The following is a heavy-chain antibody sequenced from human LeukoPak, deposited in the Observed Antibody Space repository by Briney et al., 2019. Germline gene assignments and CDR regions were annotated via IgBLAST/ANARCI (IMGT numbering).Heavy chain of an antibody. CDR1: GFTFSSYG. CDR3: AREEPEWTIDY. V-gene: IGHV3-30*03. Sequence: GGSLRLSCAASGFTFSSYGMHWVRQAPGRGLEWVAVISYDGSNKYYADSVKGRFTISRDNSKNTLYLQKNSLRAEDTAVYYCAREEPEWTIDYWGQGTLVTVSS. J-gene: IGHJ4*02. CDR2: ISYDGSNK. D-gene: IGHD1-14*01.